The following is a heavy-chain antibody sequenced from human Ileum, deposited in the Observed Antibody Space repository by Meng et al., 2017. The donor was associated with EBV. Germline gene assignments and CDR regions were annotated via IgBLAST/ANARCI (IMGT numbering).Heavy chain of an antibody. J-gene: IGHJ4*02. CDR1: GASIRGSRYY. CDR3: ARGDILTGYWYYFDY. CDR2: TYYSGST. D-gene: IGHD3-9*01. V-gene: IGHV4-39*07. Sequence: QLHRQESGPGLVKPSETLSLTCTVSGASIRGSRYYWGWIRQPPGKGLEWIGSTYYSGSTNYNPSLKSRVTISVDTSKNQFSLNLSSVTAADTAVYYCARGDILTGYWYYFDYWGQGILVTVSS.